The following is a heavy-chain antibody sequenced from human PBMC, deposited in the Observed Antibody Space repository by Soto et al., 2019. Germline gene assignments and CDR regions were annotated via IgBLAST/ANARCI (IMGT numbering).Heavy chain of an antibody. CDR3: ARDRRRRCTSTRCYYDY. Sequence: QVQLVQSGAEVKKPGSSVKVSCKASGDTFSSYAITWVRQAPGQGLEWMGGIIPIFGTANYAQNFQGRVTITADKSTSTAYMELSSLRSEDTAVYYCARDRRRRCTSTRCYYDYWGQGTLVTVSS. D-gene: IGHD2-2*01. CDR1: GDTFSSYA. CDR2: IIPIFGTA. J-gene: IGHJ4*02. V-gene: IGHV1-69*06.